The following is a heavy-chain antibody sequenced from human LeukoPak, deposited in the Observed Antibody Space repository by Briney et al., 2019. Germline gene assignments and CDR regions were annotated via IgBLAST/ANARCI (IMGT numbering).Heavy chain of an antibody. CDR2: ISDSGGNT. D-gene: IGHD6-19*01. CDR3: AKYLPGGAVSGAFDY. CDR1: GFTFGDYS. J-gene: IGHJ4*02. Sequence: GGSLRLSCSASGFTFGDYSMSWFRQAPGKGLEWVSGISDSGGNTYYAASVKGRFTISRDNSKTALYLQMNSLRGEDTAVYYCAKYLPGGAVSGAFDYWGQGTLVTVSS. V-gene: IGHV3-23*01.